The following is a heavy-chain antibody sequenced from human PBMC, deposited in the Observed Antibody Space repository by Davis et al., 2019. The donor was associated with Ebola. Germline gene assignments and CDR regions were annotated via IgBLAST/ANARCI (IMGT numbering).Heavy chain of an antibody. CDR2: IDWDDDK. Sequence: SGPTLVKPTETLTLTCTFSGFSLSTSGMCVSWIRQPPGKALEWLVRIDWDDDKFYSTSLKTRLSISKDTSKNQVVLTMTNMDPADTATYFCARMRKGSSSWRGLYYFDYWGQGTLVTVSS. CDR1: GFSLSTSGMC. J-gene: IGHJ4*02. V-gene: IGHV2-70*17. D-gene: IGHD6-6*01. CDR3: ARMRKGSSSWRGLYYFDY.